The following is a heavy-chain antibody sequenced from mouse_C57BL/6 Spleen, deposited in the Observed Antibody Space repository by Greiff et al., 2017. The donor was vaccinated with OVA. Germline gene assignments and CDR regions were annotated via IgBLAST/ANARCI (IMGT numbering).Heavy chain of an antibody. J-gene: IGHJ4*01. D-gene: IGHD2-14*01. V-gene: IGHV1-52*01. CDR1: GYTFTSYW. Sequence: VQLQQPGAELVRPGSSVKLSCKASGYTFTSYWMHWVKQRPIQGLEWIGNIDPSDSETHYNQKFKDKVTLTVDKYSSTAYMQLSSLTSKDSAVYYCARYRGYAMDYWGQGTSVTVSS. CDR3: ARYRGYAMDY. CDR2: IDPSDSET.